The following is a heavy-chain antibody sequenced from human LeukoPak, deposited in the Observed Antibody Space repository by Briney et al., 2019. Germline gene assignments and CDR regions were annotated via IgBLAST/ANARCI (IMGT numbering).Heavy chain of an antibody. V-gene: IGHV5-10-1*01. D-gene: IGHD3-10*01. CDR3: AGAYYGSGSYYFDY. CDR2: IDPSDSYT. Sequence: GESLKISCKGSGYSFTSYWNSWVRQMPGKGLEWMGRIDPSDSYTNYSPSFQGHVTISADKSISTAYLQWSSLKASDTAMYYCAGAYYGSGSYYFDYWGQGTLVTVSS. J-gene: IGHJ4*02. CDR1: GYSFTSYW.